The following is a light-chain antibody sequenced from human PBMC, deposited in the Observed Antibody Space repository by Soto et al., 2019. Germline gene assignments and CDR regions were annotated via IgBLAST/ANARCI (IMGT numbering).Light chain of an antibody. CDR2: EVS. Sequence: QSALTQPASVSGSPGQSITISCTGTSSDIGSKNYVSWFQQRPGKAPTLIIYEVSNRPSGVSTHFSGSKSGNTASLTISGLLPEDEAADYGSSYTATTRLFGGGTKLTVL. V-gene: IGLV2-14*01. CDR3: SSYTATTRL. CDR1: SSDIGSKNY. J-gene: IGLJ3*02.